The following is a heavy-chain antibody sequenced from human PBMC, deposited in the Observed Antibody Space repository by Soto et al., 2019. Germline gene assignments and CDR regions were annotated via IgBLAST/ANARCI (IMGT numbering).Heavy chain of an antibody. V-gene: IGHV1-69*12. CDR3: ARVRYSSGWYLDY. CDR2: IIPIFGTA. D-gene: IGHD6-19*01. J-gene: IGHJ4*02. Sequence: QVQLVQSGAEVKKPGSSVKVSCKASGGTFSSYAMSWVRQAPGQGIEWMGGIIPIFGTANYAQKFQGRVTITADESTSTAYMELSSLRSEDTAVYYCARVRYSSGWYLDYWGQGTLVTVSS. CDR1: GGTFSSYA.